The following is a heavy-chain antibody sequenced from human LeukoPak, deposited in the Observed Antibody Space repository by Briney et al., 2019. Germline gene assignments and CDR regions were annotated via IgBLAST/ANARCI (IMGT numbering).Heavy chain of an antibody. J-gene: IGHJ3*02. CDR3: AREKDIVVVPAADGYDAFDI. V-gene: IGHV4-61*02. Sequence: PSETLSLTCTVSGGSISSGSYYWSWIRQPAGKGLEWIGRIYTSGSTNYNPSLKSRVTISVDTSKNQFSLKLSSVTAADTAVHYCAREKDIVVVPAADGYDAFDIWGQGTMVTVSS. CDR2: IYTSGST. CDR1: GGSISSGSYY. D-gene: IGHD2-2*01.